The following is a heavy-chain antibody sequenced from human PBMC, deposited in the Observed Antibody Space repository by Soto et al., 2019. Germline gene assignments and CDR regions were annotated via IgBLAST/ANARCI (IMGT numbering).Heavy chain of an antibody. V-gene: IGHV3-72*01. CDR3: ARSSTYYGSGSYYYPGFDY. Sequence: HPGGSLRLSCAASGFDFSDHYMEWVRQAPGKGLEWIGRSKNGANSYATEYGASLKGRFFISRDDTKNSVYLQVNSLKTEDTAVYYCARSSTYYGSGSYYYPGFDYWGQGALVTVSS. D-gene: IGHD3-10*01. J-gene: IGHJ4*02. CDR2: SKNGANSYAT. CDR1: GFDFSDHY.